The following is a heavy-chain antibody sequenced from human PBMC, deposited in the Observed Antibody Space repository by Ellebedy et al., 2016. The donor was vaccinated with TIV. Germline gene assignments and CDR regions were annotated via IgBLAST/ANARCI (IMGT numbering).Heavy chain of an antibody. CDR2: IDPSDSYT. J-gene: IGHJ4*02. CDR3: ARLSLSYSTSWYKGPFDY. D-gene: IGHD6-13*01. Sequence: GGSLRLSCKGSGYSFTSYWISWVRQMPGKGLEWMGRIDPSDSYTNYSPSFQGHVTISADKSISTAYLQWSSLKASDTAMYYCARLSLSYSTSWYKGPFDYWGQGTLVTVSS. V-gene: IGHV5-10-1*01. CDR1: GYSFTSYW.